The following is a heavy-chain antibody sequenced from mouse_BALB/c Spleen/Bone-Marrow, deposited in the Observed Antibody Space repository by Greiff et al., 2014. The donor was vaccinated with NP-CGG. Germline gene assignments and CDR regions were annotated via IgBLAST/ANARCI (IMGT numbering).Heavy chain of an antibody. CDR1: GYAFTNYL. V-gene: IGHV1-54*01. CDR2: INPGSGGT. Sequence: QVQLKESGAELVRPGTSVKVSCKASGYAFTNYLLAWVKQRPGQGLEWIGVINPGSGGTNYNEKFKGKAILTADKSSSTAYLQVSRLTSDDSAVYFCARGITTGYIDYWGQGTPLTVSS. D-gene: IGHD1-1*01. CDR3: ARGITTGYIDY. J-gene: IGHJ2*01.